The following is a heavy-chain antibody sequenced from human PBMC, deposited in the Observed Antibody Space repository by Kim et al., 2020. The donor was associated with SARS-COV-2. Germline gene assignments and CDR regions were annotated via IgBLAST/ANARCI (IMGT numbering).Heavy chain of an antibody. Sequence: LRLSCAASGFTFDDYAMHWVRQAPGKGLEWVSGISWNSGSIGYADSVKGRFTISRDNAKNSLYLQMNSLRAEDTALYYCAKGLYGDYGGGTFDYWGQGTLVTVSS. D-gene: IGHD4-17*01. J-gene: IGHJ4*02. CDR3: AKGLYGDYGGGTFDY. CDR1: GFTFDDYA. V-gene: IGHV3-9*01. CDR2: ISWNSGSI.